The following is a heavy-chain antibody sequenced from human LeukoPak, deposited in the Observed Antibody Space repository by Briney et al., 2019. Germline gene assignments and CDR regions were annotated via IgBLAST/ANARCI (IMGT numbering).Heavy chain of an antibody. V-gene: IGHV1-2*02. D-gene: IGHD3-9*01. Sequence: ASVKVSCKASGYTFTGYYIHWVRQAPGQGLEWMGWINPNSGGTNSAQRFQGRVTMTRDTSLSTAYMELSRLRSDDTAVYYCARGFKYFDWLLDHWGQGTLVTVSS. CDR2: INPNSGGT. CDR1: GYTFTGYY. CDR3: ARGFKYFDWLLDH. J-gene: IGHJ4*02.